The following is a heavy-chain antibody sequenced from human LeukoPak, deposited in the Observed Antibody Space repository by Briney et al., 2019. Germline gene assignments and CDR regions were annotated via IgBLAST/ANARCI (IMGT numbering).Heavy chain of an antibody. D-gene: IGHD1-7*01. CDR1: GYIFTSYW. J-gene: IGHJ4*02. CDR3: ARPPGGWNYEYYFDY. Sequence: GESLKISCKGSGYIFTSYWIGWVRQMPGKGLEWMGIIYPGDSDTRYSPSFQGQVTISADKSISTAYLQWSSLKASDTAMYYCARPPGGWNYEYYFDYWGQGTLVTVSS. CDR2: IYPGDSDT. V-gene: IGHV5-51*01.